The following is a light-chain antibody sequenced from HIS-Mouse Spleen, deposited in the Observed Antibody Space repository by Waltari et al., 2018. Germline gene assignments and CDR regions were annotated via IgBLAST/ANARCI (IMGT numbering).Light chain of an antibody. CDR3: SSYTSSSFNVV. Sequence: HSALPQPAALSCPPGPAITISCSGASRNAGAYNYVPWYQQHPGQAPKLMIYDVSNRPSGVPKRFSGSKSGNTASLTISGLQAEDEADYYCSSYTSSSFNVVFGGGTKLTVL. V-gene: IGLV2-14*03. J-gene: IGLJ2*01. CDR1: SRNAGAYNY. CDR2: DVS.